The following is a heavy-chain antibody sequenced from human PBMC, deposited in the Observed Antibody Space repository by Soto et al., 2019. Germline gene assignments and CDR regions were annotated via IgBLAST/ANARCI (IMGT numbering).Heavy chain of an antibody. CDR3: ERVARWNSHFDN. CDR1: GFTFSDYW. Sequence: HPGGSLRLSCAASGFTFSDYWMSWVRQAPGKGLEWVANIKQDGSEKDYVDSLKGRITISRDNGKNSLSLQMNSLRAEDTAVYYCERVARWNSHFDNWGQGTLVTVSS. V-gene: IGHV3-7*04. CDR2: IKQDGSEK. D-gene: IGHD1-7*01. J-gene: IGHJ4*02.